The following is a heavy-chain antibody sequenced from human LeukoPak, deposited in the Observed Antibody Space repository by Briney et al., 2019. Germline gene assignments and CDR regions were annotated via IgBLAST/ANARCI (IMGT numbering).Heavy chain of an antibody. J-gene: IGHJ5*02. CDR3: ARARRVRGVPLDP. D-gene: IGHD3-10*01. V-gene: IGHV4-30-2*01. CDR2: IYHSGST. Sequence: SETLSLTCAVSGGSISGGGYSWSWIRQPPGKGLEWIGYIYHSGSTYYNPSLKSRVTISVDRSKNQFSLKLSSVTAADTAVYYCARARRVRGVPLDPWGQGTLVTVSS. CDR1: GGSISGGGYS.